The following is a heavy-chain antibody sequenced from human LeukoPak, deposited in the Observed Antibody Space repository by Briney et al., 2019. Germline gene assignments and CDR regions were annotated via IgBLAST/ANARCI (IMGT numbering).Heavy chain of an antibody. CDR1: GGSFSGYY. CDR3: ARGHRYYGMDV. J-gene: IGHJ6*04. Sequence: SETLSLTCAVYGGSFSGYYWSWIRQPPGKGLEWIGEINHSGSTNYNPSLKSRVTISVDTSKNQFSLKLSSVTAADTAVYYCARGHRYYGMDVWGKGTTVTVAS. V-gene: IGHV4-34*01. CDR2: INHSGST.